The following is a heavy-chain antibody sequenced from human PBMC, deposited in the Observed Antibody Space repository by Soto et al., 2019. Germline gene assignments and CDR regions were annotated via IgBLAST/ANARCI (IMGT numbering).Heavy chain of an antibody. J-gene: IGHJ2*01. CDR2: ISAYIGHT. CDR3: ARGIAVADWYFDL. D-gene: IGHD6-19*01. Sequence: QVQLVQSGAEVKKPGASVKVSCKASGYTFTNYGIGWVRQAPGQGLEWMAWISAYIGHTNYAQKFQGRVTMTTDTSTRTAYMELRSLRSDDTAVYYCARGIAVADWYFDLWGRGTLLTVSS. CDR1: GYTFTNYG. V-gene: IGHV1-18*01.